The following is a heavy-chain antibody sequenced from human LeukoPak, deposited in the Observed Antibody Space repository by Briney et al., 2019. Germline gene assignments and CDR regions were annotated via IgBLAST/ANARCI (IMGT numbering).Heavy chain of an antibody. J-gene: IGHJ4*02. CDR2: ISYDGSNK. D-gene: IGHD5-24*01. Sequence: PGGTLRLSCAASGVTFSSYAMHWVRQAPGKGLEGVAVISYDGSNKYYADSVKGRFTISRDNSKNTLYLQMNSLRAEDTAVYYCARLEMASNYWGQGPLVTVSS. CDR3: ARLEMASNY. CDR1: GVTFSSYA. V-gene: IGHV3-30-3*01.